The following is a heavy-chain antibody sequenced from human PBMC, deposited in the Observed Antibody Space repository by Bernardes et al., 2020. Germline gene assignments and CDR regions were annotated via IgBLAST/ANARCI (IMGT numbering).Heavy chain of an antibody. J-gene: IGHJ6*02. CDR2: IIPIFGTA. D-gene: IGHD3-10*01. V-gene: IGHV1-69*13. Sequence: SLKDSCKASGGTFSSYAISWVRQAPGQGLEWMGGIIPIFGTANYAQKFQGRVTITADESTSTAYMELSSLRSEDTAVYYCARSMVRGVSPDYYYYYGMDVWGQGTTVTVTS. CDR1: GGTFSSYA. CDR3: ARSMVRGVSPDYYYYYGMDV.